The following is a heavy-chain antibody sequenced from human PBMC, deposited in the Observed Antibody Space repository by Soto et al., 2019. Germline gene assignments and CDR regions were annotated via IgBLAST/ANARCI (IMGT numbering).Heavy chain of an antibody. CDR2: ISHTGTT. CDR3: AGFSSGTYLFDL. D-gene: IGHD1-26*01. CDR1: GDSISGSQW. Sequence: SETLSLTCAVSGDSISGSQWWSWVRLPPGKGLEWIGEISHTGTTNYNPSLKSRVTMSVDKPKNQFSLNLTSVTAADTAVYYCAGFSSGTYLFDLWGQGTPVTVSS. J-gene: IGHJ5*02. V-gene: IGHV4-4*02.